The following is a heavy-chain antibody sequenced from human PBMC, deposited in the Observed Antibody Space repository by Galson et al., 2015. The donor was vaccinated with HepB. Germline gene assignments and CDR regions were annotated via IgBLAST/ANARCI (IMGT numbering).Heavy chain of an antibody. CDR2: INPNSGVT. CDR3: ATALRGNNYGRDYHGMDV. J-gene: IGHJ6*02. CDR1: RYDFSDFY. V-gene: IGHV1-2*02. D-gene: IGHD5-18*01. Sequence: SVKVSCKASRYDFSDFYIHWVRQAPGQGLEWMGWINPNSGVTRYADKFQGGVTMTRDTSITTAYLELRRLKSDDTAVYYCATALRGNNYGRDYHGMDVWGQGATVTVSS.